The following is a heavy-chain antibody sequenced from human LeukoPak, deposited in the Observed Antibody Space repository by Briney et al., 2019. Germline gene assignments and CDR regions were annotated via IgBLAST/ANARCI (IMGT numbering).Heavy chain of an antibody. D-gene: IGHD2-2*01. CDR2: IKQDGSEK. CDR3: TRRTYCSSTSCYPRGFDP. Sequence: GGSLRLSCAASRFTFSNYWMSWVRQAPGKGLEWVANIKQDGSEKYYVDSVKGRFTISRDNAKNSMYLQMNSLRAEDTAVYYCTRRTYCSSTSCYPRGFDPWGQGTLVTVSS. J-gene: IGHJ5*02. CDR1: RFTFSNYW. V-gene: IGHV3-7*01.